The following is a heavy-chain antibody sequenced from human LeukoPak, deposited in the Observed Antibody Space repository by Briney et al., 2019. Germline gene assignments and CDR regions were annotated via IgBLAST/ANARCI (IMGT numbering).Heavy chain of an antibody. V-gene: IGHV4-31*03. CDR2: IYFSGST. D-gene: IGHD7-27*01. Sequence: PSETLSLTCTVSGGSISSGNYYWSWIRQRPGKGLEWIGYIYFSGSTYYNPSLKSRVTISRDTSKNQFSLKLSSVTAADTAVYYCAREKLGRFDPWGQGTLVTVSS. CDR1: GGSISSGNYY. CDR3: AREKLGRFDP. J-gene: IGHJ5*02.